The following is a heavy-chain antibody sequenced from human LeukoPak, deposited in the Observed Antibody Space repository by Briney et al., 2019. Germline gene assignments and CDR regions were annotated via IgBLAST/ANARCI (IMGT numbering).Heavy chain of an antibody. D-gene: IGHD6-13*01. CDR2: IYSGGST. Sequence: GGSLRLSCAASGFTVSSNYMSWVRQAPGKGLEWVSIIYSGGSTFYADSVKGRFTISRDNSKNTLYLQMNSLRAEDTAVYYCARVHSSSWYYFDYWGQGTLVTVSS. J-gene: IGHJ4*02. CDR3: ARVHSSSWYYFDY. V-gene: IGHV3-53*01. CDR1: GFTVSSNY.